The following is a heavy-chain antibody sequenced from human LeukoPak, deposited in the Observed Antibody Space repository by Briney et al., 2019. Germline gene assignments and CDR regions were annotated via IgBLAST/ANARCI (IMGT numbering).Heavy chain of an antibody. CDR2: ISSSSSYI. V-gene: IGHV3-21*01. CDR3: AGPFLYSSAWYDYQY. J-gene: IGHJ4*02. Sequence: GGSLRLYCAASGFTFSSYSMNWVRQAPGKGLEWVSSISSSSSYIYYADSVKGRFTISRDNAKNSLYLQMNSLRAEDTAVYYCAGPFLYSSAWYDYQYWGQGTLVTVSS. CDR1: GFTFSSYS. D-gene: IGHD6-19*01.